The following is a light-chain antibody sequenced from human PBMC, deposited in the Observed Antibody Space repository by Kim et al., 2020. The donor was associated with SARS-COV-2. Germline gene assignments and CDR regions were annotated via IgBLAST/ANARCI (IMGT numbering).Light chain of an antibody. Sequence: EIVLTQSPGTQSLSPGERATLSCRASQSLNSNYLAWYQQKPSQAPRLLIYGASSRATGIPDSFSGSGSGTDFTLTISRLEPEDFAVYYCQQYGPSRTFGQGTKVDIK. CDR2: GAS. V-gene: IGKV3-20*01. CDR1: QSLNSNY. CDR3: QQYGPSRT. J-gene: IGKJ1*01.